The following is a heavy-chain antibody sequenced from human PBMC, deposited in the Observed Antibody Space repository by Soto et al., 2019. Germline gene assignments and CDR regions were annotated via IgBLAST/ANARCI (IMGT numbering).Heavy chain of an antibody. CDR2: IYYSGST. V-gene: IGHV4-59*01. Sequence: SETLSLTCTVTGGSIRSYYWSWIRQPPGKGPEWIGYIYYSGSTDYNPSLKSRVTISVDTSKNQFSLKLRSVTAADTAVYYCARDSYNFDDWGQGILVTVSS. CDR3: ARDSYNFDD. J-gene: IGHJ4*02. D-gene: IGHD5-18*01. CDR1: GGSIRSYY.